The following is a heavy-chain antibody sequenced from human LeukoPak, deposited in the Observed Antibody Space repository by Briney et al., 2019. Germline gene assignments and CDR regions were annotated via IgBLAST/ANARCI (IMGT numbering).Heavy chain of an antibody. CDR3: ARGGYSSSWSRYYYYYYGMDV. D-gene: IGHD6-13*01. CDR2: IYHSGST. CDR1: GGSFSGYY. V-gene: IGHV4-34*01. J-gene: IGHJ6*04. Sequence: KPSETLSLTCAVYGGSFSGYYWSWIRQPPGKGLEWIGEIYHSGSTNYNPSLKSRVTISVDTSKNQFSLKLSSVTAADTAVYYCARGGYSSSWSRYYYYYYGMDVWGKGTTVTVSS.